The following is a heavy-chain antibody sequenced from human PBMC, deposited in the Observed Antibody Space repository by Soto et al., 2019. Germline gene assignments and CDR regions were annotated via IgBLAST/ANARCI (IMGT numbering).Heavy chain of an antibody. Sequence: PGGSMRLCCAASGYSFRNFGMHWVRQAPGKGPEWVAVIWHDGSNKYYADSVKGRFTISRDNSMNTVYLQMNSLRAEDTAVYYCARPSAAAGDLVDYYYGFDVWGQGTTVTVSS. CDR2: IWHDGSNK. CDR3: ARPSAAAGDLVDYYYGFDV. CDR1: GYSFRNFG. V-gene: IGHV3-33*01. J-gene: IGHJ6*02. D-gene: IGHD6-13*01.